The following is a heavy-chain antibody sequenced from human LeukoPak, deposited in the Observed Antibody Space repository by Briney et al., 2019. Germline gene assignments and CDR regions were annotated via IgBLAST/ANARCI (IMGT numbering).Heavy chain of an antibody. D-gene: IGHD2-15*01. CDR1: GGSISSGGYS. V-gene: IGHV4-30-2*01. Sequence: ASQTLSLTCAVSGGSISSGGYSWSWIRQPPGKGLEWIGYIYHSGGTYYNPSLKSRVTISVDRSKNQFSLKLSSVTAADTAVYYCARGYCSGGSCWGEVDYWGQGTLVTVSS. CDR2: IYHSGGT. CDR3: ARGYCSGGSCWGEVDY. J-gene: IGHJ4*02.